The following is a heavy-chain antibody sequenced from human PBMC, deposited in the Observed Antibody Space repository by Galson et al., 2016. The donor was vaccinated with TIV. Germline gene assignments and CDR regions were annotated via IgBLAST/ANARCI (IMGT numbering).Heavy chain of an antibody. CDR1: GGIFRSHA. V-gene: IGHV1-69*13. CDR3: AKAGAVLRYFDWLFDAFDI. D-gene: IGHD3-9*01. J-gene: IGHJ3*02. CDR2: IIAIFGTT. Sequence: VKVSCKVSGGIFRSHAISWVRQAPGQGLEWMGGIIAIFGTTDYAQNFQGRVTMTRDTSIMTVYMELSSLRSDDTALYYCAKAGAVLRYFDWLFDAFDIWGQGTMVAVSS.